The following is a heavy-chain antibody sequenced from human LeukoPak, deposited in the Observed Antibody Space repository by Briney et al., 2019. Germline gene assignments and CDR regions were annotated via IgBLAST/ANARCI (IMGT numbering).Heavy chain of an antibody. CDR1: GYTFTSYY. Sequence: PVASVKVSCKASGYTFTSYYMHRVRQAPGQGLEWMAIINPSGGSTRYAQKLQGRVTMTRDTSTSTVYMELSSLRSEDTAVYYCARDPRPSYDSSVYYYPGDYWGQGTLVTVSS. J-gene: IGHJ4*02. D-gene: IGHD3-22*01. CDR2: INPSGGST. V-gene: IGHV1-46*01. CDR3: ARDPRPSYDSSVYYYPGDY.